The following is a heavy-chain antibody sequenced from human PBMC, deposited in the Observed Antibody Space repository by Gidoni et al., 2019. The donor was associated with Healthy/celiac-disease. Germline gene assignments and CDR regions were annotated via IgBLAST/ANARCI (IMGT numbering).Heavy chain of an antibody. Sequence: QVQLVESGGGVVQPGRSLRLSCAASGFTFSSYGMHWVRQAPGKGLEWVAVIWYDGSNKYYADSVKGRFTISRDNSKNTLYLQMNSLRAEDTAVYYCARGTIAAADPYFDYWGQGTLVTVSS. CDR2: IWYDGSNK. CDR1: GFTFSSYG. J-gene: IGHJ4*02. D-gene: IGHD6-13*01. CDR3: ARGTIAAADPYFDY. V-gene: IGHV3-33*01.